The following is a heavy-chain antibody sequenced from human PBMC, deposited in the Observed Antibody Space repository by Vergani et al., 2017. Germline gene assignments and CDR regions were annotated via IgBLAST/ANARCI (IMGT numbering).Heavy chain of an antibody. J-gene: IGHJ4*02. CDR3: ARAAPSSGWYGLFDY. V-gene: IGHV4-34*01. CDR2: INHSGST. Sequence: QVQLQQWGAGLLKPSETLSLTCAVYGGSFSGYYWSWIRQPPGKGLEWIGEINHSGSTNYNPSLKSRVTISVDTSKNQFSLKLSSVTAADTAVYYCARAAPSSGWYGLFDYWGQGTLVTVSS. D-gene: IGHD6-19*01. CDR1: GGSFSGYY.